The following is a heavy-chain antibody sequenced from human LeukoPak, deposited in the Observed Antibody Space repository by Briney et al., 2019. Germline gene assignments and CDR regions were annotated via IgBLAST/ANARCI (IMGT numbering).Heavy chain of an antibody. CDR1: GGSISSYY. CDR2: IYYSGST. J-gene: IGHJ6*02. Sequence: PSETLSLTCTVSGGSISSYYWSWIRQPPGKGLEWIGYIYYSGSTNYNPSLKSRVTISVDTSKSQFSPKLSSVTAADTAVYYCARRSGGQYYYYGMDVWGQGTTVTVSS. D-gene: IGHD3-3*01. V-gene: IGHV4-59*08. CDR3: ARRSGGQYYYYGMDV.